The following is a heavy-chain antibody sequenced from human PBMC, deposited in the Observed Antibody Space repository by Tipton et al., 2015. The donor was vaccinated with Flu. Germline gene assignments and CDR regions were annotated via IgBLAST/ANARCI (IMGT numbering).Heavy chain of an antibody. CDR1: EFTFSSYW. V-gene: IGHV3-7*01. CDR3: ARQDGGDFY. D-gene: IGHD4-17*01. Sequence: SLRLSCAASEFTFSSYWMSWVRQAPGKGLEWVANIKQDGSEKYYVDSVKGRFTISRDNAENSLYLQMNGLRAEDTAVYYCARQDGGDFYRGQGTVVNVSS. J-gene: IGHJ4*02. CDR2: IKQDGSEK.